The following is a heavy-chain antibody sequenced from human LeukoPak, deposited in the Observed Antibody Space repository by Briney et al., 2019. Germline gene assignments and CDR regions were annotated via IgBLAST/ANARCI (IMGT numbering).Heavy chain of an antibody. CDR3: ATGVSSSWYSQVDY. D-gene: IGHD6-13*01. J-gene: IGHJ4*02. CDR2: ISSSGSTI. Sequence: GGSLRLSCAASGFTFSSYAMSWVRQAPGKGLEWVSYISSSGSTIYYADSVKGRFTISRDNSKNTLYLQMNSLRAEDTAVYYCATGVSSSWYSQVDYWGQGTLVTVSS. V-gene: IGHV3-48*01. CDR1: GFTFSSYA.